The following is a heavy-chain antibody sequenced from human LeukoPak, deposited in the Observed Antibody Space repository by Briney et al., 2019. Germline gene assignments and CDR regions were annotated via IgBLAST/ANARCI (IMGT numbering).Heavy chain of an antibody. D-gene: IGHD6-13*01. CDR2: VYYTGTT. CDR1: GGSIGTYY. Sequence: PSETLPLTCTLSGGSIGTYYWSWIRQPPGKGLEWIGYVYYTGTTNYHPSLKSRVSISVDTSKNQFSLKLTSVTAADTAVYYCARGRLPAAGHFDYWGQGTLVTVSS. V-gene: IGHV4-59*01. J-gene: IGHJ4*02. CDR3: ARGRLPAAGHFDY.